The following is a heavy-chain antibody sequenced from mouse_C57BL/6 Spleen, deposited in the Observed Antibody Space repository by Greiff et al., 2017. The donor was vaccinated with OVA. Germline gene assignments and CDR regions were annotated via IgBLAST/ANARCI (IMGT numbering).Heavy chain of an antibody. J-gene: IGHJ2*01. V-gene: IGHV1-22*01. Sequence: EVQLVESGPELVKPGASVKMSCKASGYTFTDYNMHWVKQSHGKSLEWIGYINPNNGGTSYNQKFKGKATLTVNKSSSTAYMELRSLTSEDSAVYYCARRGLTGTLDYWGQGTTLTVSS. CDR3: ARRGLTGTLDY. CDR2: INPNNGGT. CDR1: GYTFTDYN. D-gene: IGHD4-1*01.